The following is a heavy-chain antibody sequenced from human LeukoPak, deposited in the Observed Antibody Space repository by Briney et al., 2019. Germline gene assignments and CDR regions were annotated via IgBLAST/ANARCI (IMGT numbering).Heavy chain of an antibody. CDR2: ISGSGGST. Sequence: PGGSLRLSCAASGFTFSSYAMSWVRQAPGKGLEWVSSISGSGGSTYYADSVKGRFTISRDNSKNTLYLQMNSLRGEDTAVYYCAKDREGTIADYFDYWGLGTLVTVSS. CDR3: AKDREGTIADYFDY. J-gene: IGHJ4*02. CDR1: GFTFSSYA. D-gene: IGHD1-7*01. V-gene: IGHV3-23*01.